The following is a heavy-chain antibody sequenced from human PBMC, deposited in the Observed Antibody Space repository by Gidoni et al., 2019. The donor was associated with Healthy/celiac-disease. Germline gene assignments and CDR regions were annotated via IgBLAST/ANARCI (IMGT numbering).Heavy chain of an antibody. CDR2: INWNGGST. V-gene: IGHV3-20*04. J-gene: IGHJ6*02. CDR3: ARDVHYDILTGYYKGPYYYYGMDV. D-gene: IGHD3-9*01. Sequence: EVQLVASGGGEVRPGGSLSLPCAASGFTFVDYCMTRVRPAPGKGLSWVNGINWNGGSTGYADSGKGRFTITRDNAKNSLYLQMNSLRAEDTALYYCARDVHYDILTGYYKGPYYYYGMDVWGQGTTVTVSS. CDR1: GFTFVDYC.